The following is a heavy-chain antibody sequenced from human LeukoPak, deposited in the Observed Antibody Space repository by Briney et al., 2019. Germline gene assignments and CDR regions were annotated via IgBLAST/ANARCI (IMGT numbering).Heavy chain of an antibody. D-gene: IGHD4-23*01. CDR2: IKQDGSEK. J-gene: IGHJ4*02. CDR3: ARDRGYSTFDY. CDR1: GFTFSSYW. V-gene: IGHV3-7*01. Sequence: RGSLRLSCAASGFTFSSYWMSWVRQAPGKGLEWVANIKQDGSEKYYVDSVKGRFTISRDNAKNSLYLQMNSLRAEDTAVYYCARDRGYSTFDYWGQGTLVTVSS.